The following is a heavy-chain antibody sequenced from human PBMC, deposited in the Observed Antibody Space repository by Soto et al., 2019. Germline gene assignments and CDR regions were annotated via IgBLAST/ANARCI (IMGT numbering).Heavy chain of an antibody. D-gene: IGHD2-2*01. CDR3: AKGQVVPAAHYYYYGMDV. CDR1: GFTFSSYA. CDR2: ISGSGGST. J-gene: IGHJ6*02. Sequence: EVQLLESGGGLVQPGGSLRLSCAASGFTFSSYAMSWVRQAPGKGLEWVSAISGSGGSTDYADSVKGRFTISRDNSKNTLYLQMNSLRAEDTAVYYCAKGQVVPAAHYYYYGMDVWGQGTTVTVSS. V-gene: IGHV3-23*01.